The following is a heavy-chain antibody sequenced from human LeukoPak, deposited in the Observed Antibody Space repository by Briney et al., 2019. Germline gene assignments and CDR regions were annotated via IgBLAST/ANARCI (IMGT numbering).Heavy chain of an antibody. Sequence: SETLSLTCTVSGDSIGSGDYYWSWIRQPAGKGLEWIGRIYTSGSTNYNPSLKSQVTMSVDTSKNQFSLKLSSVTAADTAVYYCARAPLLRFGDKTTHYYYYMDVRGKGTTVTISS. CDR2: IYTSGST. CDR3: ARAPLLRFGDKTTHYYYYMDV. D-gene: IGHD3-10*01. CDR1: GDSIGSGDYY. J-gene: IGHJ6*03. V-gene: IGHV4-61*02.